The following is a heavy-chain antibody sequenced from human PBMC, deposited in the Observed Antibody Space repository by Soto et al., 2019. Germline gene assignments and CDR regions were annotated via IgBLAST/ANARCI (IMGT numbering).Heavy chain of an antibody. CDR2: ISAYNGNT. J-gene: IGHJ3*02. D-gene: IGHD4-17*01. CDR1: GYTFTSYG. CDR3: ARNFDYGDYADAFDI. Sequence: GASVKVSCKASGYTFTSYGISWVRQAPGQGLEWMGWISAYNGNTNYAQKLQGRVTMTTDTSTSTAYMELRSLRSDDTAVYYCARNFDYGDYADAFDIWGQGTMVTVSS. V-gene: IGHV1-18*01.